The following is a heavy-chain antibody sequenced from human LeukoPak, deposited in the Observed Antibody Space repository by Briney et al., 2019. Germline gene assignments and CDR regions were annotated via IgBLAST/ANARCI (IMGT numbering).Heavy chain of an antibody. J-gene: IGHJ3*02. CDR1: GGSISSYY. D-gene: IGHD4-23*01. CDR2: IFYTGST. V-gene: IGHV4-59*01. Sequence: PSGTLSLTCAVSGGSISSYYWSWIRQPPGKGLEWIGYIFYTGSTNYNPSLKSRVTISVLTSKNRFSLKLSSVTAADTAVYYRATLTGGDDAFDIWGQGTMVTVSS. CDR3: ATLTGGDDAFDI.